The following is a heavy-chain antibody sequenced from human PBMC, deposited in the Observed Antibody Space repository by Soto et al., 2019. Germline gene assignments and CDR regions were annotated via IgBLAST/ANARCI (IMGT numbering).Heavy chain of an antibody. CDR2: INPNSGGT. CDR3: AKVFYYYDSSGYYYFDY. CDR1: GYTCTVYY. Sequence: SVKVSCKASGYTCTVYYIHGVLRSPLQWLEWMGWINPNSGGTNYADSVKGRFTISRDNSKNTLYLQMSSLRAEDTAVYYCAKVFYYYDSSGYYYFDYWGQGTLVTVSS. V-gene: IGHV1-2*02. J-gene: IGHJ4*02. D-gene: IGHD3-22*01.